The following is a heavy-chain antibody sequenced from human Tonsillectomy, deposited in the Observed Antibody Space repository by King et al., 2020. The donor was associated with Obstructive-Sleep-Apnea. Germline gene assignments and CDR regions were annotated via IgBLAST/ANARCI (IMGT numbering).Heavy chain of an antibody. Sequence: QLQESGPGLVKPSQTLSLTCTVSGGSISSGGYYWSWIRQHPGKGLEWIGYIYYRGSTYYNPSLKSRVTISVDTSKNQFALKLSSVTAADTDMYYCAREVAAAGTDWFDPWGQGTLVTVSS. D-gene: IGHD6-13*01. CDR1: GGSISSGGYY. CDR2: IYYRGST. CDR3: AREVAAAGTDWFDP. V-gene: IGHV4-31*03. J-gene: IGHJ5*02.